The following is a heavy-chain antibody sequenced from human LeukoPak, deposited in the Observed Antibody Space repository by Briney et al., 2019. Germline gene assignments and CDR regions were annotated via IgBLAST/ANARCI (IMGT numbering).Heavy chain of an antibody. V-gene: IGHV1-69*06. CDR3: ARGRRRWLQSPTFDY. Sequence: SVKVSCKASGGTFSSYAISWVRQAPGQGLEWMGGIIPIFGTANYAQKFQGRVTITADKSTSTAYMELSSLRSEDTAVYYCARGRRRWLQSPTFDYWGQGTLVTVSS. J-gene: IGHJ4*02. CDR2: IIPIFGTA. CDR1: GGTFSSYA. D-gene: IGHD5-24*01.